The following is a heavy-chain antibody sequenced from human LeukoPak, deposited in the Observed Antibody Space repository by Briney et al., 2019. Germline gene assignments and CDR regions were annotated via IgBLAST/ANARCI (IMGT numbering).Heavy chain of an antibody. D-gene: IGHD3-22*01. CDR2: ISYDGSNK. V-gene: IGHV3-30*18. CDR3: AKGSSGYFVDL. J-gene: IGHJ5*02. Sequence: PGGSLRLSCAASGFTFSSYGIHWVRQAPGKGLEWVAVISYDGSNKHYVDSVKGRFTISRDNSKNTLFLQMNSLRAEDTALYYCAKGSSGYFVDLWGQGTLVTVSS. CDR1: GFTFSSYG.